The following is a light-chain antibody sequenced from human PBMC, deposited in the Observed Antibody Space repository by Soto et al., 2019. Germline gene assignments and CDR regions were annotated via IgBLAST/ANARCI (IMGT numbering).Light chain of an antibody. J-gene: IGKJ2*02. CDR2: DAS. Sequence: DIQMTQSPSTLSASVGDRVTITCRASQSISTWLAWYQQKPGKAPNLLIYDASTLESGVPSRFSGSGSGTDFALTISSLQPDDFVTYYCLQCNSYACTFGQGTKLEIK. V-gene: IGKV1-5*01. CDR3: LQCNSYACT. CDR1: QSISTW.